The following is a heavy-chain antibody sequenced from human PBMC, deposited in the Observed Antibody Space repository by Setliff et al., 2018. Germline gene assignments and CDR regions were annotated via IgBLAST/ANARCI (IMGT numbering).Heavy chain of an antibody. J-gene: IGHJ4*02. V-gene: IGHV3-30*02. CDR1: GFTFNSHA. CDR2: TWSDGNNK. CDR3: ARTCSGSGCYAGLES. D-gene: IGHD2-15*01. Sequence: QPGGSLRLSCAASGFTFNSHAMHWVRQAPGKGLEWVAMTWSDGNNKYHADSVKGRFTISRDNSKNTLYLQMNSLRPEDTAVYYCARTCSGSGCYAGLESWGQGTPVTVSS.